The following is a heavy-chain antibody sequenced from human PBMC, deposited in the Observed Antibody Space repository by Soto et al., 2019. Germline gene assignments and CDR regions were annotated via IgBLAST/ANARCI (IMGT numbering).Heavy chain of an antibody. CDR3: AKDLAGRYYYYYYYMDV. CDR1: GFTFSSYA. CDR2: ISGSGGST. J-gene: IGHJ6*03. Sequence: EVQLLESGGGLVQPGGSLRLSCAASGFTFSSYAMSWVRQAPGKGLEWVSAISGSGGSTYYADSVKGRFTISGDNSKNTLYLQMNSLRAEDTAVYYCAKDLAGRYYYYYYYMDVWGKGTTVTVSS. D-gene: IGHD3-3*02. V-gene: IGHV3-23*01.